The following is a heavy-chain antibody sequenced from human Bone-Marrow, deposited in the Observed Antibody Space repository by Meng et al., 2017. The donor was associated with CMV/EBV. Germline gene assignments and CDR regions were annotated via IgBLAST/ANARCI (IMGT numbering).Heavy chain of an antibody. V-gene: IGHV1-8*01. J-gene: IGHJ4*02. CDR1: GYTFTSYD. Sequence: ASVKVSCKASGYTFTSYDINWVRQATGQGLEWMGWMNTNSGNTKFAQKFQGRVTMTTDTSTSTAYMELRSLRSDDAAVYYGAREPADYWGQGTLVTVSS. CDR3: AREPADY. CDR2: MNTNSGNT.